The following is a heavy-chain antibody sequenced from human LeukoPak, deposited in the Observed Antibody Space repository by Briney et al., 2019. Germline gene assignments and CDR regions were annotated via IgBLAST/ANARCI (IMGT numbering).Heavy chain of an antibody. Sequence: ALVKVSCKASGYTFTGYYMHWVRQAPGQGLEWMGWINPNSGGTNYAQKFQGRVTMTRDTSISTAYMELSRLRSDDTALYYCARSSGYLYYFDYWGQGTLVTVSS. CDR2: INPNSGGT. V-gene: IGHV1-2*02. J-gene: IGHJ4*02. D-gene: IGHD3-22*01. CDR1: GYTFTGYY. CDR3: ARSSGYLYYFDY.